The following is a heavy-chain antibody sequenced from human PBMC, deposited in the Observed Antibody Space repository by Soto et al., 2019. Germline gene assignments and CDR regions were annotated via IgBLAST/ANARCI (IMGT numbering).Heavy chain of an antibody. CDR2: ISPFGGAT. CDR1: GDSVSNDY. D-gene: IGHD3-16*01. V-gene: IGHV1-46*01. CDR3: AKCRGGKTVANFCMDV. Sequence: GASVKVSCKASGDSVSNDYLHWVRQAPGQGFEWLGVISPFGGATAYAQSFKGRVTVTMDKSSTTFYLELSSLRSDDTAVYYCAKCRGGKTVANFCMDVWGQGVTVTVSS. J-gene: IGHJ6*02.